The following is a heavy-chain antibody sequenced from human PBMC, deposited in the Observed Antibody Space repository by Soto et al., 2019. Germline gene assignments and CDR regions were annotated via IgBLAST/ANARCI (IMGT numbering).Heavy chain of an antibody. Sequence: QVQLQESGPGLVKPSQTLSLTCTVSGGSISSGDYYWSWIRQPPGKGLEWIGYIYYSGSTYYNPSLKSRGTISVDTSKNQFSLKLSSVTAADTAVYYCARGTFVPAALNGFYYYYGMDVWGQGTTVTVSS. V-gene: IGHV4-30-4*01. CDR2: IYYSGST. J-gene: IGHJ6*02. CDR3: ARGTFVPAALNGFYYYYGMDV. D-gene: IGHD2-2*01. CDR1: GGSISSGDYY.